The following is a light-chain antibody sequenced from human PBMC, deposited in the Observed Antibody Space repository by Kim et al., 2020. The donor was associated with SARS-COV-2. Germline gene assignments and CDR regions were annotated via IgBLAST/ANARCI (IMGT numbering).Light chain of an antibody. J-gene: IGKJ4*01. CDR1: QDVLNN. CDR3: QQYDKRRS. CDR2: GAT. Sequence: LSVSPGEGATLSCTARQDVLNNVAWYQQKPGQAPSLLIYGATTRASGIPGRFSGSGSVSDFTLTISGLQSEDIAVYYCQQYDKRRSFGGGTKLEI. V-gene: IGKV3-15*01.